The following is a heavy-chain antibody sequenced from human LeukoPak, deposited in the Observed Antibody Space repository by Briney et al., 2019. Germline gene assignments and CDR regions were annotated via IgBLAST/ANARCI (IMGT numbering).Heavy chain of an antibody. CDR2: VYSSGNT. J-gene: IGHJ3*02. CDR1: GGSMNGYY. Sequence: PSETQSLTCTVSGGSMNGYYWSWIRQTAGKGLEWIGRVYSSGNTNYAPSLQSRVTMSIDTSNNHFSLRLNFVTAADTAIYYCARTLVPGVRGAFDIWGRGTMVTVSS. D-gene: IGHD2-2*01. CDR3: ARTLVPGVRGAFDI. V-gene: IGHV4-4*07.